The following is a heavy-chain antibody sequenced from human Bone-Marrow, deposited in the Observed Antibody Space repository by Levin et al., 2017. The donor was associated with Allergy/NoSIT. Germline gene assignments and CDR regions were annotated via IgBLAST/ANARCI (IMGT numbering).Heavy chain of an antibody. D-gene: IGHD4-11*01. J-gene: IGHJ5*02. CDR2: IYHTGKT. CDR1: GRSLIIGGYY. Sequence: TSSETLSLTCTVSGRSLIIGGYYWTWIRQHPGGGLEWIGYIYHTGKTYYNPSLESRVTMSVDTSKNHFSLSLNSVTAADTAVYYCARDGHSNYNYFDPWGQGILVTVTS. CDR3: ARDGHSNYNYFDP. V-gene: IGHV4-31*03.